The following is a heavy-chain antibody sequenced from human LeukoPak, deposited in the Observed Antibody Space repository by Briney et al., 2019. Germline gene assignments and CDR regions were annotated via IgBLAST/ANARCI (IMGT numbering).Heavy chain of an antibody. CDR3: AKAGLRYFDWLFYYFDY. CDR1: GINFITYA. Sequence: PGGSLRLSCAASGINFITYALHWVRQAPGKGLEWVAVISDDGVNKYFAESVKGRFTISRDNSKNTLYLQMNSLRAEDTAVYYCAKAGLRYFDWLFYYFDYWGQGTLVTVSS. CDR2: ISDDGVNK. D-gene: IGHD3-9*01. V-gene: IGHV3-30-3*01. J-gene: IGHJ4*02.